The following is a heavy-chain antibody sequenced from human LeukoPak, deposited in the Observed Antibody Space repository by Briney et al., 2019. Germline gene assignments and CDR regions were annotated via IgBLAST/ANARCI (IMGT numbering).Heavy chain of an antibody. Sequence: GGSLRLSCAASGFTVISNYMTWVRQAPGKGLEWVSVIFSGGNTDYADSVKGRFTVSRDNSKNTLYLHMNSQRAEDTAVYYCSRGGRSSSSSGTTYYHYGLDVWGQGTTVTVSS. CDR2: IFSGGNT. J-gene: IGHJ6*02. CDR3: SRGGRSSSSSGTTYYHYGLDV. V-gene: IGHV3-66*01. CDR1: GFTVISNY. D-gene: IGHD6-6*01.